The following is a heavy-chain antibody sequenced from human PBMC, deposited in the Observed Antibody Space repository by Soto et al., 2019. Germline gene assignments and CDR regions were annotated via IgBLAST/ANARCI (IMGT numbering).Heavy chain of an antibody. CDR3: ARAQGGFDY. CDR1: GFTFSSYA. D-gene: IGHD3-16*01. CDR2: SGVGGSST. J-gene: IGHJ4*02. Sequence: LRLSCEASGFTFSSYAMNWVRQAPGKGLEWVSASGVGGSSTYYADSVKGRFTISRDNSKNTLYLQMDSLRAEDTAVYYCARAQGGFDYWAQGTLVTVSS. V-gene: IGHV3-23*05.